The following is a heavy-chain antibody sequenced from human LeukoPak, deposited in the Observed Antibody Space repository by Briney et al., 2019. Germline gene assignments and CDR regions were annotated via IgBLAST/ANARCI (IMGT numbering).Heavy chain of an antibody. CDR2: IWYDGSNK. CDR3: ARGVDYYENSGTIDY. D-gene: IGHD3-22*01. Sequence: GGSLKLSCTASGFTFSDYGMHWVRQPPGKGLEWVAIIWYDGSNKKYEDSVKGRFTISRDNSKNTLYLQMNSLRAEDTAVYYCARGVDYYENSGTIDYWGQGTLVTVSS. CDR1: GFTFSDYG. J-gene: IGHJ4*02. V-gene: IGHV3-33*01.